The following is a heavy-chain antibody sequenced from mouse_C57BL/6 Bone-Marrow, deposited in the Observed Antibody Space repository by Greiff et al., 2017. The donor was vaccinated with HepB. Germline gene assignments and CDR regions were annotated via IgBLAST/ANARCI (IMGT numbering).Heavy chain of an antibody. J-gene: IGHJ4*01. CDR3: TTGYSIYYAMDY. Sequence: EVQLQQSGAELVRPGASVKLSCTASGFNIKDDYMHWVKQRPEQGLEWIGWIDPENGDTEYASKFQGKATITADTSSNTAYLQLSSLTSEDTAVYYCTTGYSIYYAMDYWGQGTSVTVSS. D-gene: IGHD2-5*01. V-gene: IGHV14-4*01. CDR2: IDPENGDT. CDR1: GFNIKDDY.